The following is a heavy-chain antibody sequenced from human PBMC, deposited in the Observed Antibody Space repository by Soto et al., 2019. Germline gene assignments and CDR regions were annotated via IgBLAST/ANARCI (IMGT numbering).Heavy chain of an antibody. D-gene: IGHD4-17*01. CDR2: IYYSGST. CDR1: GGSISSSSYY. J-gene: IGHJ5*02. CDR3: ARLRYGDYLGWCDP. Sequence: QLQLQESGPGLVKPSETLSLTCTVSGGSISSSSYYWGWIRQPPGKGLEWIGSIYYSGSTYYNPSLKSRVTISVDTSKIQFCLKLSSVTAADTAVYYCARLRYGDYLGWCDPWGQGTLVTVSS. V-gene: IGHV4-39*01.